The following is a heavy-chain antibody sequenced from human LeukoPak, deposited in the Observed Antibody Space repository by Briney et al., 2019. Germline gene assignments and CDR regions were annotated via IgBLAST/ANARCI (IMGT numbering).Heavy chain of an antibody. CDR2: IRFDESKK. CDR3: LRGDRRDY. Sequence: TGGSLRLSCAASGFTFSSYGMHWVRQAPGKGLEWVAFIRFDESKKYYTDSVKDRFTISRDNSKNTVYLQMTSLRVEDTAVYYCLRGDRRDYWGQGTLVTVSS. J-gene: IGHJ4*02. CDR1: GFTFSSYG. V-gene: IGHV3-30*02.